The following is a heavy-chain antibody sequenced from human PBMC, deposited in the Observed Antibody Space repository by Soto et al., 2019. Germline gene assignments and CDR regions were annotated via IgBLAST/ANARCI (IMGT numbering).Heavy chain of an antibody. CDR1: GFTFSNYA. CDR2: IGGGGVPT. V-gene: IGHV3-23*01. D-gene: IGHD3-16*02. CDR3: ARCLGALSLSAFDI. J-gene: IGHJ3*02. Sequence: GGSLRLSCAASGFTFSNYAMSWVRQAPGKGLEWVSAIGGGGVPTYHADSVKGRFTISRDYSTNTLYLQMNALRAEDTAVYYCARCLGALSLSAFDIWGQGTLVTVSS.